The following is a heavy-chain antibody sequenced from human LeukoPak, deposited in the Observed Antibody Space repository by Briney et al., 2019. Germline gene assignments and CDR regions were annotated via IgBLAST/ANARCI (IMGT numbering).Heavy chain of an antibody. CDR2: ISGSGGNT. D-gene: IGHD3-10*01. CDR3: AKDIAMVRGVKEYYYGLDV. CDR1: GFPFRTYA. V-gene: IGHV3-23*01. J-gene: IGHJ6*02. Sequence: GGSLRLSCAASGFPFRTYAINWVRQAPGRGLEWVSTISGSGGNTFYADSVKGRFSISRENSRNTLHLQMNSLRPEDTAVYYCAKDIAMVRGVKEYYYGLDVWGQGTTVTVSS.